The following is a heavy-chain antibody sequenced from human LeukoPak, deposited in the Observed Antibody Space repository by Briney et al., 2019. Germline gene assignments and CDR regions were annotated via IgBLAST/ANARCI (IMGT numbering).Heavy chain of an antibody. CDR3: ERLGSISLDY. V-gene: IGHV4-39*01. Sequence: SEILSLTCTVSGGSISSSSYYWGWIRQPPGKGLEWIGSIYYSGSTYYNPSLKSRVTISVDTSKNQFSLKLSSVTAADTAVYYCERLGSISLDYWGQGTLVTVSS. D-gene: IGHD6-6*01. J-gene: IGHJ4*02. CDR1: GGSISSSSYY. CDR2: IYYSGST.